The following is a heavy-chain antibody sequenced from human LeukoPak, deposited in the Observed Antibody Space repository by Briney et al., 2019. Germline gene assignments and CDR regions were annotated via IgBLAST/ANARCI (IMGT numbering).Heavy chain of an antibody. D-gene: IGHD6-13*01. CDR2: INPNSGGT. Sequence: ASVKVSCKASGGTFSSYAISGVRQAPGQGLEWMGWINPNSGGTNYAQKFQGRVTMTRDPSISTAYMELSRLRSDDTAVYYCARGSRYYSSSWLAYDYWGQGTLVTVSS. V-gene: IGHV1-2*02. CDR1: GGTFSSYA. CDR3: ARGSRYYSSSWLAYDY. J-gene: IGHJ4*02.